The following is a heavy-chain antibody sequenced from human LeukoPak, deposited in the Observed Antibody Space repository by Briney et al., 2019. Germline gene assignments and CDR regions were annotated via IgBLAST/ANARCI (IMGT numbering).Heavy chain of an antibody. CDR1: GYTFTSYY. CDR3: AREGIVVVPAAMGY. CDR2: INPSGGST. Sequence: ASVKVSCKASGYTFTSYYMHWVRQAPGQGLEWMGIINPSGGSTSYAQKFQGRVTITADKSTSTAYMELSSLRSEDTAVYYCAREGIVVVPAAMGYWGQGTLVTVSS. J-gene: IGHJ4*02. V-gene: IGHV1-46*01. D-gene: IGHD2-2*01.